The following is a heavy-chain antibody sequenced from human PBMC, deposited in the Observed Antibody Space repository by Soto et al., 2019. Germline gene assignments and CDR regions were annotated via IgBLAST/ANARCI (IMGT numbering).Heavy chain of an antibody. J-gene: IGHJ5*02. CDR1: GFIFSDXA. D-gene: IGHD1-20*01. CDR3: ARDNRITGIAAEIDL. V-gene: IGHV3-30*04. Sequence: LXLXCAASGFIFSDXAMHWVHRAPGKGLEWVALVEHDGTSKYYEGSVKGRFTISSDKSRNTLFLQMDRMDTDDTAVYYCARDNRITGIAAEIDLWGRGTLVTVSA. CDR2: VEHDGTSK.